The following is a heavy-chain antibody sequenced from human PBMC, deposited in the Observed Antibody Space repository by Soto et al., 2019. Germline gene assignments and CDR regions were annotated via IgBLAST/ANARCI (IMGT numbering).Heavy chain of an antibody. J-gene: IGHJ4*02. V-gene: IGHV1-18*01. Sequence: QIHLVQSGAEVKKPGASVKVSCKASGYSFPSYGVTWVRQAPGQGLEWMGWVNPYNGNTNYAPKVQGRVTMTPDTSTSTAYMELRSLRSDDTAVYYCASGGGGDYLDYWGQGTLVTVSS. CDR2: VNPYNGNT. CDR1: GYSFPSYG. CDR3: ASGGGGDYLDY. D-gene: IGHD3-16*01.